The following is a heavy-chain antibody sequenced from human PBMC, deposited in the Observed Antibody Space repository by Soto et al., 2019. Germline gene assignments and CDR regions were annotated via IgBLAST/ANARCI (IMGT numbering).Heavy chain of an antibody. CDR1: GGTFSSYT. Sequence: SVKVSCKASGGTFSSYTISWVRQAPGQGLEWMGRIIPILGIANYAQKFQGRVTITADKSTSTAYMELSSLRSEDTAVYYCARTPKGYNWNYLFDPWGQGTLVTGSS. D-gene: IGHD1-7*01. CDR2: IIPILGIA. V-gene: IGHV1-69*02. J-gene: IGHJ5*02. CDR3: ARTPKGYNWNYLFDP.